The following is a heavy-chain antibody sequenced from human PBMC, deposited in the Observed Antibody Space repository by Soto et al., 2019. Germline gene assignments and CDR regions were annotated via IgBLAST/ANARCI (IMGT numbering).Heavy chain of an antibody. Sequence: EVQLLESGGGLVQPGGSLRLSCAASGFTFSSYAMSWVRQAPGKGLEWVSAISGSGGSTYYADCVKGRFTISRDNAKNTLYLQMNSLRAEDTAVYYCAKDLYELFLEWLLYRFDYWGQGTLVTVSS. D-gene: IGHD3-3*01. J-gene: IGHJ4*02. CDR1: GFTFSSYA. CDR2: ISGSGGST. V-gene: IGHV3-23*01. CDR3: AKDLYELFLEWLLYRFDY.